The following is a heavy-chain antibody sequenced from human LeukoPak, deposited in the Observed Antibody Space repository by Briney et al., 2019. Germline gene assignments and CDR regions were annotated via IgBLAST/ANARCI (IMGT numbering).Heavy chain of an antibody. CDR3: ARHDYDSSGRPFDS. D-gene: IGHD3-22*01. J-gene: IGHJ4*02. CDR1: GGSFSGYY. Sequence: SETLSLTCAVYGGSFSGYYWSWIRQPPGKGLEWSGEINHSGSTNYKPSLKSRVITSVDTSRNQFSLKLRSVTAADTAVYYCARHDYDSSGRPFDSWGEGTLVTVSS. V-gene: IGHV4-34*01. CDR2: INHSGST.